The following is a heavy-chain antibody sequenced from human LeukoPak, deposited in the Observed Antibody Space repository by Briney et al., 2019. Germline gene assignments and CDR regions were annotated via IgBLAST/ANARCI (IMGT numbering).Heavy chain of an antibody. CDR1: GYTFTGYY. CDR3: VRPNGDYHNWFDP. V-gene: IGHV1-2*02. J-gene: IGHJ5*02. Sequence: ASVKVSCKASGYTFTGYYIHWVRQAPGQGLEWMGWINPNSGDTNYAQKFQDRVTLSRDTSISTAYMELTNLRSDDTAVYYCVRPNGDYHNWFDPWGQGTLVTVSS. D-gene: IGHD4-17*01. CDR2: INPNSGDT.